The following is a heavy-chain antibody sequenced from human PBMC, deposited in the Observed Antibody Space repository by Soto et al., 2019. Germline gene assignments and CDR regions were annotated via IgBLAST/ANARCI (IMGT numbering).Heavy chain of an antibody. D-gene: IGHD6-13*01. J-gene: IGHJ6*02. Sequence: QVQLVQSGAELKKPGASVKVSCKASGYTFTNYGISWVRQAPGQGLEWMGWINTYHGNTKCAQKLQGRVTMTKDTSTSTAYMELTSLRSDDTAVYYCARSPGYSASWGYFYSGMKIWGQGTTVIVSS. V-gene: IGHV1-18*01. CDR2: INTYHGNT. CDR1: GYTFTNYG. CDR3: ARSPGYSASWGYFYSGMKI.